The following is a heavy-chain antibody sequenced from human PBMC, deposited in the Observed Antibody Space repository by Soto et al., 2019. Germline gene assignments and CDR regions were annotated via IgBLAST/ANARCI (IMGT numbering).Heavy chain of an antibody. J-gene: IGHJ6*02. D-gene: IGHD3-3*01. CDR3: ARGERNNDFWSGYTGYYYYGMDV. CDR2: IIPIFGTA. V-gene: IGHV1-69*13. CDR1: GGTFSSYA. Sequence: SVKVSCKASGGTFSSYAISWVRQAPGQGLEWMGGIIPIFGTANYAQKFQGRVTITADESTSTAYMELSSLRSEDTAVYYCARGERNNDFWSGYTGYYYYGMDVWGQGTTVTVSS.